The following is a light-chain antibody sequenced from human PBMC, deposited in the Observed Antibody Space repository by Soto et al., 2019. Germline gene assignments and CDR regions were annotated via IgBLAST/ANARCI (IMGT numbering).Light chain of an antibody. J-gene: IGKJ4*01. CDR3: QQALT. V-gene: IGKV3D-7*01. CDR2: GAS. CDR1: QTVSRYY. Sequence: VLTQSPATLSLSPGGRAILSCRASQTVSRYYVSWYQKKHGQPPRLLIYGASTRATGVPDRFSGSGSGADFTLTISSLQPEDFGVYYSQQALTFGGGTTVE.